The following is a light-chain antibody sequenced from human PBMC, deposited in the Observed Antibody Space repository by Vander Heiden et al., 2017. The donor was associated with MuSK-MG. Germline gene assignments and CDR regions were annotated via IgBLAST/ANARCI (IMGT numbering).Light chain of an antibody. Sequence: DIQMTQSPSTLSASVGDRVTITCRASHGISRWLAWYQEKPGKAPKVLIYKASILQSGVPLRFSGSGSGKEFTLTIDSLQPDDFATYYCQQYTALSRTFGQGTKVESK. J-gene: IGKJ1*01. V-gene: IGKV1-5*03. CDR1: HGISRW. CDR3: QQYTALSRT. CDR2: KAS.